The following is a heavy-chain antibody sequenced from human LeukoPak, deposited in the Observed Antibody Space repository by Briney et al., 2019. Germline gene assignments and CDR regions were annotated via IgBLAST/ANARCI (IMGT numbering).Heavy chain of an antibody. CDR1: GFTFSIYA. D-gene: IGHD3-22*01. Sequence: GGSLRLSCAASGFTFSIYAMSWVRQAPGQGLEWVSAISGSGGTAYYADSVKGRFTISRDNSKNTLYLQMNSLRAEDTAVYYCAKKGYYDGSGYYMYYFDHWGQGTLVTVSS. V-gene: IGHV3-23*01. CDR2: ISGSGGTA. J-gene: IGHJ4*02. CDR3: AKKGYYDGSGYYMYYFDH.